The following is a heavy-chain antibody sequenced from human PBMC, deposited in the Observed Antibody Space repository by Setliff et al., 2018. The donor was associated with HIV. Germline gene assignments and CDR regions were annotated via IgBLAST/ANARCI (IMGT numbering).Heavy chain of an antibody. CDR2: IYNSGNS. CDR1: GDPISNLY. V-gene: IGHV4-59*11. CDR3: ARVEAKVRGATYGMDV. J-gene: IGHJ6*02. D-gene: IGHD3-10*01. Sequence: SETLSLICNVPGDPISNLYWNWIRQPPGKGLEWIATIYNSGNSVSNPSLKSRVTISIDTSKNHFSLTLNSVTAADSAVYYCARVEAKVRGATYGMDVWGQGTTVTVSS.